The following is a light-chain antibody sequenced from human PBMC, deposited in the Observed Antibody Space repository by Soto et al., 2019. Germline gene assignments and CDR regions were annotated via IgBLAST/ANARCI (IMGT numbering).Light chain of an antibody. Sequence: QSVLTQPPSASGSPGQSVSITCTGTSSDIGTYKYVSWYQQHPGQAPRLIIYDVTERPSGVPDRFSGSKSGNTASLTVSGLQAEDEADYFCSSYAPRSTLIFGGGTKLTVL. CDR2: DVT. CDR1: SSDIGTYKY. V-gene: IGLV2-8*01. CDR3: SSYAPRSTLI. J-gene: IGLJ2*01.